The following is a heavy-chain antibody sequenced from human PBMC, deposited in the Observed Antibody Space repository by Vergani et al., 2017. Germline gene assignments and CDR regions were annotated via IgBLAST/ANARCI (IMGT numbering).Heavy chain of an antibody. D-gene: IGHD2-2*01. V-gene: IGHV3-23*04. CDR3: ARDSPLVVPAAIFYYYYGMDV. Sequence: EVHLEESGGGLVQPGGSLRLSCAASGFTFSNSAVSWVRQAPGRGLAWVSSISGPGLSTYYADSVKGRFSISRDNAKNSLYLQMNSLRAEDTAVYYCARDSPLVVPAAIFYYYYGMDVWGQGTTVTVSS. J-gene: IGHJ6*02. CDR1: GFTFSNSA. CDR2: ISGPGLST.